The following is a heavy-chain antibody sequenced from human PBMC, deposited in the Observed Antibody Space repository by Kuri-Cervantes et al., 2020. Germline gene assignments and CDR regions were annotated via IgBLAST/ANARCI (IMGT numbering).Heavy chain of an antibody. Sequence: GESLKISCAASGFTFSDYYMSWIRQAPGKGLEWVSYISSSGSTIYYADSVKGRFTISRDNAKNSLYLHMNSLRAEDAAVYCCVVQSELDAFDIWGQGTMVTVSS. CDR1: GFTFSDYY. CDR2: ISSSGSTI. V-gene: IGHV3-11*01. J-gene: IGHJ3*02. D-gene: IGHD3-10*01. CDR3: VVQSELDAFDI.